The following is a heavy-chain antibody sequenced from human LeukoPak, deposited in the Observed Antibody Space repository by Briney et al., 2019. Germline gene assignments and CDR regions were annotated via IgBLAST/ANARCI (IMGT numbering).Heavy chain of an antibody. J-gene: IGHJ4*02. CDR3: ARDLDCSGGSCYSY. Sequence: QPGGSLRLSCAASGFTVSSNYMSWVRQAPGKGLDWVSVIYSGGSTYYADSVKGRFTISRDNSKNTPYLQMHSLRAEDTAVYYCARDLDCSGGSCYSYWGQGTLVTVSS. V-gene: IGHV3-66*02. CDR1: GFTVSSNY. D-gene: IGHD2-15*01. CDR2: IYSGGST.